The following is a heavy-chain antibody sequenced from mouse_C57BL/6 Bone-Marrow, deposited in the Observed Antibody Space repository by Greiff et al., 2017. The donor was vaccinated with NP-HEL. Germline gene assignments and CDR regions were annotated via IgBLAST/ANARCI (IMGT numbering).Heavy chain of an antibody. CDR2: ISSGSSTI. J-gene: IGHJ3*01. V-gene: IGHV5-17*01. CDR1: GFTFSDYG. Sequence: VQLKESGGGLVKPGGSLKLSCAASGFTFSDYGMHWVRQAPEKGLEWVAYISSGSSTIYYADTVKGRFTISRDNAKNTLFLQMSSRRSEDTAMYYCAGRGAYWGQGTLVTVSA. CDR3: AGRGAY.